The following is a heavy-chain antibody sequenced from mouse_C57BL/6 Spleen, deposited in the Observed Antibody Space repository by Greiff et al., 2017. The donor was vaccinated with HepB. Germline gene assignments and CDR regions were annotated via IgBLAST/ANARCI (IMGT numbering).Heavy chain of an antibody. J-gene: IGHJ4*01. CDR3: ARSPVIYYGSSYAMDY. D-gene: IGHD1-1*01. CDR2: IYPGDGDT. V-gene: IGHV1-82*01. CDR1: GYAFSSSW. Sequence: VQLQQSGPELVKPGASVKISCKASGYAFSSSWMNWVKQRPGKGLEWIGRIYPGDGDTNYNGKFKGKATLTADKSSSTAYMQLSSLTSEDSAVYFCARSPVIYYGSSYAMDYWGQGTSVTVSS.